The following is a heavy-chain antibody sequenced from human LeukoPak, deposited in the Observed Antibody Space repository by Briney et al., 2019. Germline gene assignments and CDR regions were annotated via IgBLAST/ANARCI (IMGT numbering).Heavy chain of an antibody. J-gene: IGHJ4*02. CDR1: GGTFSSYA. Sequence: GSSVKVSCKASGGTFSSYAISWVRQAPGQGLEWMGRIIPIFGTANYAQKFQGRVTITTDESTSTAYMELSSLRSEDTAVYYCASGGNSGEGYFDYWGQGTLVTVSS. CDR3: ASGGNSGEGYFDY. CDR2: IIPIFGTA. D-gene: IGHD4-23*01. V-gene: IGHV1-69*05.